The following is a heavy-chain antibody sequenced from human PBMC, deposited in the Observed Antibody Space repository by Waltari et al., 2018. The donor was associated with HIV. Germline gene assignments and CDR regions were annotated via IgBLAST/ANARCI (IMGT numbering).Heavy chain of an antibody. J-gene: IGHJ4*02. CDR1: GFTFTNAR. CDR3: TTGVVVIKGY. Sequence: EVQLVESGGGLVKPGGSLRLSCAASGFTFTNARMSWARQAPGKGLEWVGRIKSKTDGGTTDYAAPVKGRFTISRDDSKNTLYLQMNSLKIEDTAVYYCTTGVVVIKGYWGQGTLVTVSS. D-gene: IGHD3-22*01. V-gene: IGHV3-15*01. CDR2: IKSKTDGGTT.